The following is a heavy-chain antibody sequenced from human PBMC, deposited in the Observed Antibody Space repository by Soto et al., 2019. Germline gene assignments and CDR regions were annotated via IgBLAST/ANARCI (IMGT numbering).Heavy chain of an antibody. J-gene: IGHJ4*02. Sequence: QVQLVESGGGVVQPGRSLRLSCAASGFTFSSYGMHWVSQAPGKGLEWVAVIWSDASNKYYGDSVKGRFTISRDNSKNWLYLQMNSLRAEDTGVYYCGRDQSGNRWAVDYWGQGSLVTVSS. CDR2: IWSDASNK. CDR3: GRDQSGNRWAVDY. V-gene: IGHV3-33*01. D-gene: IGHD5-12*01. CDR1: GFTFSSYG.